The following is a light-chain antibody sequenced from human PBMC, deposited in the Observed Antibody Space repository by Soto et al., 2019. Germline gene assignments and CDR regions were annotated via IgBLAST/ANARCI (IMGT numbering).Light chain of an antibody. CDR2: DVS. CDR3: SSYTRSATVV. V-gene: IGLV2-14*03. J-gene: IGLJ3*02. CDR1: STDIGSYNH. Sequence: QSALTQPASVSGSPGQSISISCTGTSTDIGSYNHVSWYQQHPGKVPKLLIYDVSSRPSGVSNRFSGSKSGNTASLTISGLQAEDDADYYFSSYTRSATVVFGGGTKVTVL.